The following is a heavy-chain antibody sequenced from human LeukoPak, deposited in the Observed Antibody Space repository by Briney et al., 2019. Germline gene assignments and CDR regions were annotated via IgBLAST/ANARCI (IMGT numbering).Heavy chain of an antibody. CDR3: ARDRPELIKIWFGELDYFDY. CDR1: GGTFSSYA. CDR2: ISAYNGNT. D-gene: IGHD3-10*01. V-gene: IGHV1-18*01. J-gene: IGHJ4*02. Sequence: ASVKVSCKASGGTFSSYAISWVRQAPGQGLEWMGWISAYNGNTNYAQKLQGRVTMTTDTSTSTAYMELRSLRSDDTAVYYCARDRPELIKIWFGELDYFDYWGQGTLVTVSS.